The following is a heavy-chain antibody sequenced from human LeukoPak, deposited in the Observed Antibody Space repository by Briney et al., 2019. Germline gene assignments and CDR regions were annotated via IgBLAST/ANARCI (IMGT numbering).Heavy chain of an antibody. CDR1: GYTFTSYG. Sequence: ASVKVSCKASGYTFTSYGISWVRQAPGQGLEWMGWIGAYNGNTNYAQKLQGRVTMTTDTSTSTAYMELRSLRSDDTAVYYCARDDSIAAAGLFDYWGQGTLVTVSS. V-gene: IGHV1-18*01. CDR2: IGAYNGNT. CDR3: ARDDSIAAAGLFDY. D-gene: IGHD6-13*01. J-gene: IGHJ4*02.